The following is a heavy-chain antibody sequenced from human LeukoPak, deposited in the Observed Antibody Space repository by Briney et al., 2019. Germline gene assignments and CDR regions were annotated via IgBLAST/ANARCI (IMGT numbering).Heavy chain of an antibody. D-gene: IGHD4-17*01. V-gene: IGHV4-31*03. CDR1: GGSISSGGYY. J-gene: IGHJ4*02. Sequence: SETLSLTCTVSGGSISSGGYYWSWIRQHPGKGLEWIGYIYYSGSTCYNPSLKSRVTISVDTSKNQFSLKLSSVTAADTAVYYCARAYGDYGRPDYWGQGTLVTVSS. CDR2: IYYSGST. CDR3: ARAYGDYGRPDY.